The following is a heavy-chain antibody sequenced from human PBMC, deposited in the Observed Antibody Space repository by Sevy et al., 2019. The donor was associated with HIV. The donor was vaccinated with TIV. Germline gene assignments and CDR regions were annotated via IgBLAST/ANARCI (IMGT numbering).Heavy chain of an antibody. D-gene: IGHD3-3*01. CDR2: ISYDGSNK. J-gene: IGHJ4*02. CDR1: GFTFSSYA. CDR3: AKGPIFGVVIGIDY. Sequence: GGSLRLSCAASGFTFSSYAMHWVRQAPGKGLEWVAVISYDGSNKYYADSVKGRFTISRDNSKNTLYLQMNSLRAEDTAVYYCAKGPIFGVVIGIDYWGQGTLVTVSS. V-gene: IGHV3-30*18.